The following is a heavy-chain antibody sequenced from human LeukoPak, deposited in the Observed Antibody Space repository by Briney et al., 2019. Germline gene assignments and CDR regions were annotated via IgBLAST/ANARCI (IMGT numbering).Heavy chain of an antibody. V-gene: IGHV4-34*01. Sequence: SETLSLTCAVNGGSFSGYYWTWIRQPPGKGLEWIGEIIHSGRANYSPSLKSRLTLSVDPSMNHFSLRLSSVTAADTAVYYCARGTVLTGYASFDYWGQGALVTVSS. D-gene: IGHD3-16*01. CDR3: ARGTVLTGYASFDY. J-gene: IGHJ4*02. CDR2: IIHSGRA. CDR1: GGSFSGYY.